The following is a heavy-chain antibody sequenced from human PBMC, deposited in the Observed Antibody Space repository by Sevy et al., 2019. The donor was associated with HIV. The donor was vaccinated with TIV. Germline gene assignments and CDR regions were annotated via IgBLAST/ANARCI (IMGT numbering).Heavy chain of an antibody. J-gene: IGHJ3*01. Sequence: GGSLRLSCTGSGFTFGGYALSWFRQAPGKGLEWVGFIRSKDYCGTIEYAASVKGRFIISRDDSKSIAYLQMDSLKTEDTAVYYCTTDLGVFYGSGSSGAFDFWGQGTMVTVSS. CDR2: IRSKDYCGTI. D-gene: IGHD3-10*01. CDR1: GFTFGGYA. V-gene: IGHV3-49*03. CDR3: TTDLGVFYGSGSSGAFDF.